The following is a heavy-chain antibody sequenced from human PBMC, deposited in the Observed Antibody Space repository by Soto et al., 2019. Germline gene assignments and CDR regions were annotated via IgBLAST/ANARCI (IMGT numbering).Heavy chain of an antibody. CDR2: IMCRGGST. D-gene: IGHD2-15*01. Sequence: GGSLRLSCAASGFTFNSYAISWFRHAPGKGLEWGSAIMCRGGSTYYSDSLKVGFTMSRSNGKNTLYLQMNSLRAEDTAVYYCEKDTYCSGGSCSIPNCYYYGMDVWGPETTVSVSS. CDR1: GFTFNSYA. CDR3: EKDTYCSGGSCSIPNCYYYGMDV. J-gene: IGHJ6*02. V-gene: IGHV3-23*01.